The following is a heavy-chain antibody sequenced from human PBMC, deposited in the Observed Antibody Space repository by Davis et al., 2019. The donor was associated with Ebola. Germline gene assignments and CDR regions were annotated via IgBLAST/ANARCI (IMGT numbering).Heavy chain of an antibody. D-gene: IGHD5-24*01. CDR3: ARGTNGYNPGGYFDS. Sequence: GASLKISCKASGYSFTTYWIVWVRQLPGKGLECMGIIFPGDSDTRYSPSFQGQVTISADKSISTAYLQWSSLKASDTAIYYCARGTNGYNPGGYFDSWGQGTLVTVSS. CDR2: IFPGDSDT. J-gene: IGHJ4*02. V-gene: IGHV5-51*01. CDR1: GYSFTTYW.